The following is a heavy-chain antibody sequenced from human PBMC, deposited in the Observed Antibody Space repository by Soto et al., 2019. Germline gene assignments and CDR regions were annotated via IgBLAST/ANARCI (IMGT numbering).Heavy chain of an antibody. J-gene: IGHJ4*02. CDR1: GFTVSSSH. CDR2: IYSGGSM. CDR3: TRDQYSSNWD. Sequence: GGSLRLSCAASGFTVSSSHLSWVRQGPGKGLEWVSVIYSGGSMYYADSVKGRFTISRDNSMNTLYLQMNSLRVEDTAVYYCTRDQYSSNWDWGQGTLVTVSS. V-gene: IGHV3-66*01. D-gene: IGHD6-13*01.